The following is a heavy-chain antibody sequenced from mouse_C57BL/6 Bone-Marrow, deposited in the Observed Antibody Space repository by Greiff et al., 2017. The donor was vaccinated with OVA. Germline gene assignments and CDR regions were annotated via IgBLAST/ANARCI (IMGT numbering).Heavy chain of an antibody. CDR3: VREGSLGSSYWYYDV. J-gene: IGHJ1*03. CDR2: IRSKSSNYAT. CDR1: GFTFNTYA. V-gene: IGHV10-3*01. Sequence: EVMLVESGGGLVQPKGSLKLSCAASGFTFNTYAMHWVRQAPGTGLEWVARIRSKSSNYATYYADSVKDRFTISRADSQSMLYLQMNNMKTKGTAMYDCVREGSLGSSYWYYDVWGTGTTVTVSS. D-gene: IGHD1-1*01.